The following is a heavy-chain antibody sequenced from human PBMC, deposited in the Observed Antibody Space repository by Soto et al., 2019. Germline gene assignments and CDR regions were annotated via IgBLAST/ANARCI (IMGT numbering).Heavy chain of an antibody. J-gene: IGHJ5*02. D-gene: IGHD4-17*01. V-gene: IGHV2-5*02. Sequence: QITLKESGPTLVKPTQTLTLTCTFSGLSLSTSGEAVGWIRQPPGKALEWLALIYWDDDKRYNPTLKTRITITKDTSNNPVVLTLTNMDPVDTATYYCALSVSTSPAGWFDPWGQGILVTVSS. CDR1: GLSLSTSGEA. CDR2: IYWDDDK. CDR3: ALSVSTSPAGWFDP.